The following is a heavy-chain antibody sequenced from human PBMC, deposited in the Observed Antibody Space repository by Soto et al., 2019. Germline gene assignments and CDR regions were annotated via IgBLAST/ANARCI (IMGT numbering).Heavy chain of an antibody. CDR2: INPNSGGT. D-gene: IGHD1-7*01. CDR3: ARGDARYNWNYDYCYWGMDV. Sequence: ASVKVSGKASGYTFTGYYMHWVRQAPGQGLEWRGWINPNSGGTNYAQKFQGWVTMTRDTSISTAYMELSRLRSDDTAVYYCARGDARYNWNYDYCYWGMDVWGQGTTVTVSS. CDR1: GYTFTGYY. V-gene: IGHV1-2*04. J-gene: IGHJ6*02.